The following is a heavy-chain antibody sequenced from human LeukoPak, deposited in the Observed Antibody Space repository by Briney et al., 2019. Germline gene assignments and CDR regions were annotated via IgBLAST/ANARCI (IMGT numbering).Heavy chain of an antibody. CDR2: ISGSGGST. CDR3: AKSHTSVNAGNAAGGD. Sequence: GGSLRLSCAASGFTFSSYAMSWVRQAPGKGLEWVSAISGSGGSTYYADSVKGRFTISRDNSKNTLYLQMNSLRAEDTAVYYCAKSHTSVNAGNAAGGDWGQGTLVTVSS. D-gene: IGHD4-23*01. V-gene: IGHV3-23*01. CDR1: GFTFSSYA. J-gene: IGHJ4*02.